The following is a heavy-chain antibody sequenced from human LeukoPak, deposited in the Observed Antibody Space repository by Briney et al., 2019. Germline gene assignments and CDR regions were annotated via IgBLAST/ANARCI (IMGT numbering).Heavy chain of an antibody. CDR1: GGSISRGGYS. J-gene: IGHJ2*01. D-gene: IGHD3-22*01. CDR2: IYHSGST. V-gene: IGHV4-30-2*01. Sequence: SETLSLTCAVSGGSISRGGYSWSWIRQPPGKGLGWIGYIYHSGSTYYNPSLKSRVTISVDRSKNQFSLKLSSVTAADTAVYYCARVSNYYDSSGYYGWYFDLWGRGTLVTVSS. CDR3: ARVSNYYDSSGYYGWYFDL.